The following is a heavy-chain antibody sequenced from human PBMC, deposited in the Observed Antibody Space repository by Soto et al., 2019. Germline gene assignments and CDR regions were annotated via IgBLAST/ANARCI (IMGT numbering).Heavy chain of an antibody. J-gene: IGHJ4*02. D-gene: IGHD2-21*02. CDR1: GYTFTNFG. Sequence: QVQLVQSGAEVKKPGASVKVSCKASGYTFTNFGISWVRQAPGQGLEWMGWISAYNGNTNYAQNFQGRVTMTTHTAPRTADLEPRSLRPDDAAGHYCARAGTAVDYWAQRTLVTASS. CDR3: ARAGTAVDY. CDR2: ISAYNGNT. V-gene: IGHV1-18*01.